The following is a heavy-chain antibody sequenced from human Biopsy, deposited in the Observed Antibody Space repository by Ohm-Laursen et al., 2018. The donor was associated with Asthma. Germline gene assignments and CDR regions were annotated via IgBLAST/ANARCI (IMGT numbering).Heavy chain of an antibody. Sequence: SVKVSCKPSGYTFNSAGITWVRQAPGQGLEWMGWISVYNGNTNVAQKLQDRVTMITDTSTSTAYMELRSLRSDDTAVYFCARAVDYSHYYGIDVWGQGTTVTVS. D-gene: IGHD3-10*01. CDR3: ARAVDYSHYYGIDV. V-gene: IGHV1-18*01. CDR1: GYTFNSAG. J-gene: IGHJ6*02. CDR2: ISVYNGNT.